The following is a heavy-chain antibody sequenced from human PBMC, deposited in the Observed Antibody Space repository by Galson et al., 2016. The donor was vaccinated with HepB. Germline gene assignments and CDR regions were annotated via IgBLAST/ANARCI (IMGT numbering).Heavy chain of an antibody. CDR2: MNHRGSS. J-gene: IGHJ4*02. Sequence: SETLSLTCAVYVESFSGNYWSWIRQPPGKGLEWIGEMNHRGSSNYNPSLKSRVTISVDTSKNQFFLNLTSVTAADTAVYYCARSTIMKTGPDGVLAYWGQGTPVTVSS. V-gene: IGHV4-34*01. CDR3: ARSTIMKTGPDGVLAY. D-gene: IGHD3-9*01. CDR1: VESFSGNY.